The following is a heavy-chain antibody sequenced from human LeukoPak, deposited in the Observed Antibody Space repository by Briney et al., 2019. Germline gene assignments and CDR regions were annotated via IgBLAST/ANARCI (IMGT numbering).Heavy chain of an antibody. V-gene: IGHV4-59*08. D-gene: IGHD6-13*01. CDR3: ARHRVAAAGAWGPFDY. J-gene: IGHJ4*02. CDR1: LGSISSYY. Sequence: SETLSLTCTVPLGSISSYYWSWIRPPPGKGLEWMGHIYYSGSSNYNPSLTSRVTIPVATSKNQFSLKLSLVTAADTAVYYCARHRVAAAGAWGPFDYWGQGTLVTVAS. CDR2: IYYSGSS.